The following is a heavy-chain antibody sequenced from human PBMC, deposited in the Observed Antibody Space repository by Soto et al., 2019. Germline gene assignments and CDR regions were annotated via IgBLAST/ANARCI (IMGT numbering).Heavy chain of an antibody. CDR3: ARHQSHSSSYVDP. V-gene: IGHV4-39*01. D-gene: IGHD6-13*01. J-gene: IGHJ5*02. CDR1: CGTIISSRYY. CDR2: IYYSGST. Sequence: SQMMCLTWTVACGTIISSRYYRGFIRQPPGKGLEWIGSIYYSGSTYYNPSLKSRVTISVDTSKNQFSLKLSSVTAADTAVYYCARHQSHSSSYVDPWGQGTLVTGSS.